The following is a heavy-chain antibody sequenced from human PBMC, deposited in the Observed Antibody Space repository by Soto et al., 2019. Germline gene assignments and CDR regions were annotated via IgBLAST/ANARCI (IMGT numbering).Heavy chain of an antibody. V-gene: IGHV3-23*01. J-gene: IGHJ4*02. D-gene: IGHD2-15*01. CDR2: ISGSGDST. Sequence: EVQLLESGGGLVQPGGSLRLSCTASGFTFSNYAMSWVRQAPGKGLEWVSTISGSGDSTNYADSVKGQFAISRDNSNKVVYVQMDSLRVEDTAVYYCAKENRRGYCSGGICYGYFDYWGQGTLVTVSS. CDR1: GFTFSNYA. CDR3: AKENRRGYCSGGICYGYFDY.